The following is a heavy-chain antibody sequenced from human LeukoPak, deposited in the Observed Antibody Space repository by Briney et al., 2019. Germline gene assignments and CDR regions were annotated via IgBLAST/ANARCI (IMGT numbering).Heavy chain of an antibody. V-gene: IGHV4-31*03. CDR3: GLGSIVAGLDAFDI. CDR1: GGSISSGGYY. D-gene: IGHD3-22*01. Sequence: SETLSFTCTVSGGSISSGGYYWSWIRQHPGKGLEWIGYIYYSGSTYYNPSLKSRVTISVDTSKNQFSLKLSSVTAADTAVYYCGLGSIVAGLDAFDIWGQGTMVTVSS. J-gene: IGHJ3*02. CDR2: IYYSGST.